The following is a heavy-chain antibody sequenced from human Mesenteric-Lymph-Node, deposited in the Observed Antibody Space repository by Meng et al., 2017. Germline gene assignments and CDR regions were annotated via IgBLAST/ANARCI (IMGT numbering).Heavy chain of an antibody. J-gene: IGHJ2*01. CDR1: GFSLSTSGMC. Sequence: SGPTLVKPTQTLTLTCTFSGFSLSTSGMCVSWIRQPPGKALEWLALIDWDDDKYYSISLKTRLTISKDTSKNQVVLTMTNMDPVDTATYYCAHRSGYYRVWYFDLWGRGTLVTVSS. V-gene: IGHV2-70*12. D-gene: IGHD3-3*01. CDR3: AHRSGYYRVWYFDL. CDR2: IDWDDDK.